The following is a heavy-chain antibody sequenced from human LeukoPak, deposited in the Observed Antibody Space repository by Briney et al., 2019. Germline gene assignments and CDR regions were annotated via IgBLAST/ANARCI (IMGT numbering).Heavy chain of an antibody. Sequence: SETLSLTCAVYGGSFSGYHWSWIRQPPGKGLEWIGEINHSGSTNYNPSLKSRVTISVDTSKNQFSLKLSSVTAADTAVYYCARGSGYRFYYFDYWGQGTLVTVSS. CDR1: GGSFSGYH. V-gene: IGHV4-34*01. CDR3: ARGSGYRFYYFDY. D-gene: IGHD5-12*01. CDR2: INHSGST. J-gene: IGHJ4*02.